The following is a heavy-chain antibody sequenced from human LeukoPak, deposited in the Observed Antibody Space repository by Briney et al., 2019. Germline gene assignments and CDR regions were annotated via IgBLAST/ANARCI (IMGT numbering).Heavy chain of an antibody. J-gene: IGHJ6*02. D-gene: IGHD3-9*01. V-gene: IGHV3-48*04. CDR2: ISSSSSVI. CDR3: ARSDYDILTGYGMDV. CDR1: GFIFSSYT. Sequence: GGSLRLSCAASGFIFSSYTMNWVRQAPGKGLEWVSYISSSSSVIYYADSVKGRFTISRDNAKNSLYLQMNSLRAEDTAVYYCARSDYDILTGYGMDVWGQGTTVTVS.